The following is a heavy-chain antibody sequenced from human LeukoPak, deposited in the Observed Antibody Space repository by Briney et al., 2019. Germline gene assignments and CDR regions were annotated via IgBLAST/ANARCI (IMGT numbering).Heavy chain of an antibody. CDR2: IYTSGST. CDR1: GGSISSYY. V-gene: IGHV4-4*07. D-gene: IGHD6-13*01. CDR3: ARVKAAAGKGWFDP. Sequence: PSETLSLTCTVSGGSISSYYWSWIRQPAGKVLEWIGRIYTSGSTNYNPSLKSRVTMSVDTSKNQFSLKLSSVTAADTAVYYCARVKAAAGKGWFDPWGQGTLVTVSS. J-gene: IGHJ5*02.